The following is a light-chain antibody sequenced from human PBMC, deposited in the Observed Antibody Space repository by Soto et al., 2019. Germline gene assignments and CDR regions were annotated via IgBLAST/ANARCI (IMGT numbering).Light chain of an antibody. J-gene: IGLJ1*01. Sequence: QSVLTQPPSVSAAPGQKVTISCSGSSSNIGNNYVSWYQHLPGSAPKLIIYDNNERPSGIPDRFSGSKSGTSATLAITGLQTGDEADYYCGAWDPLSAGYVFGAGTKLTVL. CDR1: SSNIGNNY. V-gene: IGLV1-51*01. CDR3: GAWDPLSAGYV. CDR2: DNN.